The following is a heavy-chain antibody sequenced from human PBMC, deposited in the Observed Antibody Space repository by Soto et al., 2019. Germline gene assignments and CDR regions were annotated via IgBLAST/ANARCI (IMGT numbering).Heavy chain of an antibody. CDR3: AKAWGWFDP. J-gene: IGHJ5*02. D-gene: IGHD3-16*01. V-gene: IGHV3-23*01. CDR2: ISASGGTT. CDR1: GFTFTSYA. Sequence: EVQLLESGGDLVHPGGSLSLSCAASGFTFTSYAMTWVRQGPEKGLEWVSSISASGGTTYYTDSVKGRFTISRDNSKNTLFLQMNSLRAEDTAVYYCAKAWGWFDPWGQGTLVTVSS.